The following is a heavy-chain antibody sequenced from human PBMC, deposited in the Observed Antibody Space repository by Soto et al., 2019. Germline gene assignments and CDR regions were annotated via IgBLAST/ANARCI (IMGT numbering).Heavy chain of an antibody. CDR1: GGTFSSYA. V-gene: IGHV1-69*13. CDR3: ARAVGYYDSSGYYYDYYYGMDV. J-gene: IGHJ6*02. CDR2: IIPILGTA. D-gene: IGHD3-22*01. Sequence: SVKVSCKAFGGTFSSYAISWVRQAPGQGLEWMGGIIPILGTANYAQKFQGRVTITADESTSTAYMELSSLRSEDTAVYYCARAVGYYDSSGYYYDYYYGMDVWGQGTTVTVSS.